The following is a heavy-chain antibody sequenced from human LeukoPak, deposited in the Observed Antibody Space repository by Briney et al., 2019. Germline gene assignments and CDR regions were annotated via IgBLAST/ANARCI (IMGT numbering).Heavy chain of an antibody. Sequence: SETLSLTCAVSGYSISSGYYWGWFRQPPGEGLEWIGSIFHNGSTYYNPSLKNRVTISMDTSKNHFSLKLTSVTAADTALYYCATGCSGGSCFRGSWFDPWGQGTLVTVSS. CDR3: ATGCSGGSCFRGSWFDP. V-gene: IGHV4-38-2*01. D-gene: IGHD2-15*01. CDR1: GYSISSGYY. J-gene: IGHJ5*02. CDR2: IFHNGST.